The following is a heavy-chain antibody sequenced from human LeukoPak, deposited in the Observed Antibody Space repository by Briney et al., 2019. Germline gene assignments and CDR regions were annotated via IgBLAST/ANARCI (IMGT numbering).Heavy chain of an antibody. D-gene: IGHD5-12*01. J-gene: IGHJ4*02. CDR3: ARSKRWLQSSFDY. CDR1: GGSIRSHY. CDR2: SYYSGST. Sequence: PSETLSLTCTVSGGSIRSHYWSWIRQPPGKGLEWIGYSYYSGSTNYNPSLKSRVTISADTSKNQFSLKLSSVTAADTAVYYCARSKRWLQSSFDYWGQGTLVTVSS. V-gene: IGHV4-59*11.